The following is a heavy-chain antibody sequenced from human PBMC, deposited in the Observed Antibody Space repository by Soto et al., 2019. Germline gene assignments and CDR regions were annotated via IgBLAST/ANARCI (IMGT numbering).Heavy chain of an antibody. CDR3: AREIYSSGLNWFDP. Sequence: GGSLRLSCAVSGFTFSNYGMNWVRQAPGKGLEWVSTIGDTGASTYYADSVKGRFTISRDNSRNTLYLQMNSLRAEDTAVYYCAREIYSSGLNWFDPWGQGTLVTVYS. CDR1: GFTFSNYG. CDR2: IGDTGAST. V-gene: IGHV3-23*01. D-gene: IGHD6-19*01. J-gene: IGHJ5*02.